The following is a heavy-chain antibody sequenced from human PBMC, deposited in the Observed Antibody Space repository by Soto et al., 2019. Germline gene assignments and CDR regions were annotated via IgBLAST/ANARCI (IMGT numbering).Heavy chain of an antibody. J-gene: IGHJ6*02. V-gene: IGHV5-10-1*01. CDR2: IDPSDSYT. D-gene: IGHD6-6*01. Sequence: GESLKISCKGSGYSFTSYWISWVRQMPGKGLEWMGRIDPSDSYTNYSPSFQGHVTISADKSISTAYLQWSSLKASDTAMYYCARIKQLGRYYYYGMDVWGQGTTVTVSS. CDR3: ARIKQLGRYYYYGMDV. CDR1: GYSFTSYW.